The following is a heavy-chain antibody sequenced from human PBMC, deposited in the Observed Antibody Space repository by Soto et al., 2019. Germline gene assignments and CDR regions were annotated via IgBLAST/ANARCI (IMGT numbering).Heavy chain of an antibody. Sequence: EVQLVESGGGLVKPGGSLRLSCAASGFTFSSYSMNWVRQAPGKGLEWVSSISSSSSYIYYADSVKGRFTISRDNAKNSLYLQMNSLRAEDTAVYYCPTSRWGITIFGGQFDYWGQGTLVTVSS. CDR1: GFTFSSYS. J-gene: IGHJ4*02. CDR3: PTSRWGITIFGGQFDY. V-gene: IGHV3-21*01. CDR2: ISSSSSYI. D-gene: IGHD3-9*01.